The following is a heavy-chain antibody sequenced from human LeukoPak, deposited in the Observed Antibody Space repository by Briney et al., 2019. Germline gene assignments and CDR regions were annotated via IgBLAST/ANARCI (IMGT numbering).Heavy chain of an antibody. V-gene: IGHV3-23*01. D-gene: IGHD2-2*01. Sequence: GGSLRLSCAASGFTFNNYAMSWVRQAPGKGLEWVSAISASGGTTYYADSVKGRFTISRDNSENTLFLQMTSLRAEDTAVYYCAKEPREYCSSTSCPNWFDSWGQGTLVTVSS. CDR2: ISASGGTT. CDR3: AKEPREYCSSTSCPNWFDS. CDR1: GFTFNNYA. J-gene: IGHJ5*01.